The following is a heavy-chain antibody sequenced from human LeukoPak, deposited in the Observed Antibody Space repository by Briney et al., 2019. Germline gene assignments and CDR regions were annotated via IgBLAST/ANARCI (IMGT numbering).Heavy chain of an antibody. CDR3: ARWGLVAPGTYYYYYMDV. D-gene: IGHD2-2*01. CDR2: INAYNGDT. Sequence: ASVKVSRKASGYTFTNYGVSWVRQAPGQGLEWMGWINAYNGDTHYAQNLQGRLTMTTDTPTSMAFMELRSLRPDDTAVYFCARWGLVAPGTYYYYYMDVWGRGTTVTVSS. J-gene: IGHJ6*03. V-gene: IGHV1-18*01. CDR1: GYTFTNYG.